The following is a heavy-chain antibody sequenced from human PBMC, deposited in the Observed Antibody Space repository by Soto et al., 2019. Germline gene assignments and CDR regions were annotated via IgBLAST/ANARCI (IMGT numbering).Heavy chain of an antibody. D-gene: IGHD2-15*01. CDR1: GGTFSSYA. J-gene: IGHJ4*02. CDR2: IIPIFGTA. Sequence: QVPLVQSGAEVKKPGSSVKVSCKASGGTFSSYAISWVRQAPGQGLEWMGGIIPIFGTANYAQKFQGRVTITADESTSTAYMELSSLRSEDTAVYYCARGGVAGRPSFSYYFDYWGQGTLVTVSS. CDR3: ARGGVAGRPSFSYYFDY. V-gene: IGHV1-69*01.